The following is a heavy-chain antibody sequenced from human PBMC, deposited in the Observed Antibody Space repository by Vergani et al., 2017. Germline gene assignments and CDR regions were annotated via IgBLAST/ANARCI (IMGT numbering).Heavy chain of an antibody. CDR1: GFTFSNYA. CDR3: ARDPYKDTYGSFDY. V-gene: IGHV3-30*14. CDR2: ISYDGSNK. D-gene: IGHD3-10*01. J-gene: IGHJ4*02. Sequence: QVQLVESGGGVVQPGRSLRLSCAASGFTFSNYAMHWVRQAPGKGLEWVTVISYDGSNKFYADSVKGRVTISRDNSKNTLYLQMHILRAEDTAVYYWARDPYKDTYGSFDYWGQGTLVTVSS.